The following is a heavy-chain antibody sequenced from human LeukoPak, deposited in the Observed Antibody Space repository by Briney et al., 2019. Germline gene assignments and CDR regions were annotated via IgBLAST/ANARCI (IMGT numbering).Heavy chain of an antibody. CDR1: GGSISSHY. CDR3: ARVQRPLDGADY. J-gene: IGHJ4*02. V-gene: IGHV4-59*11. D-gene: IGHD1-1*01. CDR2: IYYSGIT. Sequence: PSETLSLTCSVSGGSISSHYWSWIRQPPGKGLEWIGYIYYSGITYYNPSLRSRVTISVDTSKNLFSLKLSSVTAADTAVYYCARVQRPLDGADYWGQGTLVTVSS.